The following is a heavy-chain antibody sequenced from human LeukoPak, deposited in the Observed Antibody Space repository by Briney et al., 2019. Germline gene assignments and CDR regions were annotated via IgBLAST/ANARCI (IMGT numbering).Heavy chain of an antibody. D-gene: IGHD3-22*01. Sequence: SETLSLTCTVSGGSISSSSYYWGWIRQPPGKGLEWIGSIYYSGSTYYNPSLKSRVTISVDTSKNQFSLKLSSVTAADTAVYYCARVDMGGATMIVVAPSGPFDYWGQGTLVTVSS. V-gene: IGHV4-39*07. CDR3: ARVDMGGATMIVVAPSGPFDY. CDR2: IYYSGST. J-gene: IGHJ4*02. CDR1: GGSISSSSYY.